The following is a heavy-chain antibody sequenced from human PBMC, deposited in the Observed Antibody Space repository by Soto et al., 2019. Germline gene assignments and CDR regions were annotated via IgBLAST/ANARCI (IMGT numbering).Heavy chain of an antibody. CDR2: ISDDGSNK. V-gene: IGHV3-30*18. Sequence: GSLRLSCAASGFTFSSYGMHWVRQVPGKGLEWVAVISDDGSNKYYADSVKGRFTISRDNSKNTLYLQMNSLRAEDTAVYYCAKGPYDFWSGYPSYWGQGTLVTVSS. CDR1: GFTFSSYG. J-gene: IGHJ4*02. D-gene: IGHD3-3*01. CDR3: AKGPYDFWSGYPSY.